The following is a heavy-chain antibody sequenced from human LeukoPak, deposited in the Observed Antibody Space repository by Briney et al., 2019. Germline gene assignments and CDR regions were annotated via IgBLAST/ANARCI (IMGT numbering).Heavy chain of an antibody. CDR2: INSDGSST. V-gene: IGHV3-74*01. D-gene: IGHD5-18*01. CDR3: ARLLGTAMVSRYFDY. Sequence: GGSLRLSCAASGFTFSSYWMHWVRQAPGKGLVWVSRINSDGSSTSYADSVKGRFTISRDNAKNTLYLQMNSLRADDTAVYYCARLLGTAMVSRYFDYWGQGTLVTVSS. J-gene: IGHJ4*02. CDR1: GFTFSSYW.